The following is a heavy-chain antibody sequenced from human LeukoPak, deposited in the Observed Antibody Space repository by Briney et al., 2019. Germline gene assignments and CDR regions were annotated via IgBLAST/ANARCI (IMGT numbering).Heavy chain of an antibody. V-gene: IGHV1-69*13. J-gene: IGHJ4*02. CDR2: IIPIFGTA. CDR1: GYTFTSYY. Sequence: SVKVSCKASGYTFTSYYMHWVRQAPGQGLEWMGGIIPIFGTANYAQKFQGRVTITADESTSAAYMELSSLRSEDTAVYYCARDLVGLREFDYWGQGTLVTVSS. CDR3: ARDLVGLREFDY. D-gene: IGHD4-17*01.